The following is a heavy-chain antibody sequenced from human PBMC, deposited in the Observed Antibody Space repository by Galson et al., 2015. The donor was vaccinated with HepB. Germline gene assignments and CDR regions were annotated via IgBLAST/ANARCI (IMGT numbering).Heavy chain of an antibody. CDR1: GYTFTNHY. CDR2: ISAYNGDT. J-gene: IGHJ4*02. CDR3: ARDIAAAGVVFDS. D-gene: IGHD6-13*01. V-gene: IGHV1-18*04. Sequence: SVKVSCKASGYTFTNHYINWVRQAPGQGLEWMGWISAYNGDTNYAQNLQGRVTMTTDTSTSTAYMELRSLRSDDTAVHFCARDIAAAGVVFDSWGQGTLVTVSS.